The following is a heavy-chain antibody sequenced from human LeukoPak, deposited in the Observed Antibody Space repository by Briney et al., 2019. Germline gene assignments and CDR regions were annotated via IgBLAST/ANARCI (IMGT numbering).Heavy chain of an antibody. V-gene: IGHV4-39*07. Sequence: TSETLSLTCTVSGGSISSSSYYWGWIRQPPGKGLEWIGSIYYSGSTYYNPSLKSRVTISVDTSKNQFSLKLSSVTAADTAVYYCARERRITMVRGALDYWGQGTLVTVSS. CDR1: GGSISSSSYY. CDR2: IYYSGST. D-gene: IGHD3-10*01. CDR3: ARERRITMVRGALDY. J-gene: IGHJ4*02.